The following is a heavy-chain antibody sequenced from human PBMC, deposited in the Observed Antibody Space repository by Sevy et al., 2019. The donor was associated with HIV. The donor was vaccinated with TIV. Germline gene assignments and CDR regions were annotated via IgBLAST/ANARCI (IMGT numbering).Heavy chain of an antibody. V-gene: IGHV1-18*01. Sequence: ASVKVSCKASGYTFTSYGISWVRQAPGQGLEWMGWISAYNGNTNYVQKLQGRVTMTTDTSTSTAYMELRSLRSDDTAVYYCARDLGGYCGNSIDYWGQGTLVTVSS. CDR1: GYTFTSYG. D-gene: IGHD2-21*02. CDR2: ISAYNGNT. CDR3: ARDLGGYCGNSIDY. J-gene: IGHJ4*02.